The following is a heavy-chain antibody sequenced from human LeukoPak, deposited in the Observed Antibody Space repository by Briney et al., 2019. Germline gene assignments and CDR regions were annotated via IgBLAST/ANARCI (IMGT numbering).Heavy chain of an antibody. Sequence: SETLSLTCTVSGGSISSSSYYWSWIRQPPGKGLEWIGYIYYSGSTNYNPSLKSRVTISVDTSKNQFSLKLSSVTAADTAVYYCARVAWYSSGWQKNENYFDYWGQGTLVTVSS. V-gene: IGHV4-61*01. D-gene: IGHD6-19*01. J-gene: IGHJ4*02. CDR1: GGSISSSSYY. CDR3: ARVAWYSSGWQKNENYFDY. CDR2: IYYSGST.